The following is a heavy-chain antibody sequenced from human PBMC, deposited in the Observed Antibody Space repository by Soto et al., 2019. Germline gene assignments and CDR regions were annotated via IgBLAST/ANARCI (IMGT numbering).Heavy chain of an antibody. D-gene: IGHD3-22*01. Sequence: ASVKVSCKVSGYTLTELSMHWVRQAPGKGLEWMGGFDPEDGETIYAQKFQGRVTMTEDTSTDTAYMELSSLRSEDTAVYYCATGFPVAYDSRLNPAAFDYWGQGTLVTVSS. CDR3: ATGFPVAYDSRLNPAAFDY. V-gene: IGHV1-24*01. CDR1: GYTLTELS. CDR2: FDPEDGET. J-gene: IGHJ4*02.